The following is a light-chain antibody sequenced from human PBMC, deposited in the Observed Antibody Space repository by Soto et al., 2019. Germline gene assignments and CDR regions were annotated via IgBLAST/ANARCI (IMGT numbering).Light chain of an antibody. CDR1: SSDVGGYNY. CDR3: SSYTTSSTVV. J-gene: IGLJ2*01. CDR2: DVS. Sequence: QSALTQPASVSGSPGQSITISCTGTSSDVGGYNYVSWYQQHPGKAPKLMIYDVSNRPSGVSYRFSGSKSGNTASLTISRLQADDEADYYCSSYTTSSTVVFGGGTKLTVL. V-gene: IGLV2-14*03.